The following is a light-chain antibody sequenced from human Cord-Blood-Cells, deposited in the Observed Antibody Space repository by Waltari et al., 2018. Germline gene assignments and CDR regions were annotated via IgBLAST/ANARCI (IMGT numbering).Light chain of an antibody. J-gene: IGKJ2*01. CDR2: GAS. Sequence: EIVLTQSPGTLSLSPGERAPLSCRASQSVRSSYLAWYQQKPGQAPRLLIYGASSRATGIPGRFSGSGSGTDCTLTISRLEPEDCAVYYCQQYGSSPYTFGQGTKLEIK. CDR3: QQYGSSPYT. CDR1: QSVRSSY. V-gene: IGKV3-20*01.